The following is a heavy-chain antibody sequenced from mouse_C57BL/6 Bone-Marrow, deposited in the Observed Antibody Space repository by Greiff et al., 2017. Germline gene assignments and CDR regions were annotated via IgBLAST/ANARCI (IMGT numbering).Heavy chain of an antibody. J-gene: IGHJ4*01. Sequence: QVQLQQSGAELVKPGASVKLSCKASGYTFTEYTIHWVKQRSGQGLEWIGEIDPSDSYTNYNQKFKGKSTLTLDKSSSTAYMQLSSLTAEDSAVYYCASHSYYYAMDYWGQGTSVTVSS. CDR3: ASHSYYYAMDY. CDR2: IDPSDSYT. V-gene: IGHV1-69*01. CDR1: GYTFTEYT.